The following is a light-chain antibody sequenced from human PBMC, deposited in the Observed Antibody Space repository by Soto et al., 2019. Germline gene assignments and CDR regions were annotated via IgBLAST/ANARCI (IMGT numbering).Light chain of an antibody. CDR1: SGHSSYA. CDR2: LNNDGSH. Sequence: QLVLTQSPSASASLGASVKLTCTLSSGHSSYAIAWHQQQPEKGPRYLMKLNNDGSHSKGDGIPDRFSGSSSGAERYLTISSLQSEDEADYYCQTWGTGTVVFGGGTKLTVL. J-gene: IGLJ2*01. CDR3: QTWGTGTVV. V-gene: IGLV4-69*01.